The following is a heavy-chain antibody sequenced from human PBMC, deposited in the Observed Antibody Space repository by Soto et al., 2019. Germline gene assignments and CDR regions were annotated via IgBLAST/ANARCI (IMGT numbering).Heavy chain of an antibody. CDR1: GYTFTTYG. V-gene: IGHV1-18*01. CDR3: ARAGSTVAATRYFQH. J-gene: IGHJ1*01. D-gene: IGHD6-19*01. CDR2: ISAYNGNT. Sequence: ASVKVSCKASGYTFTTYGITWVRQAPGQGLEWMGWISAYNGNTNCAQKLQGRVTMTTDTFTSTAYMELRSLRSDDTAVYYCARAGSTVAATRYFQHWGQGTLVTVSS.